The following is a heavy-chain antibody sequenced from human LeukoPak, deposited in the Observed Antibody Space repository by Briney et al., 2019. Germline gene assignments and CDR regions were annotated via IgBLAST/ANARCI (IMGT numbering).Heavy chain of an antibody. V-gene: IGHV3-53*01. D-gene: IGHD2/OR15-2a*01. CDR2: IYSGGST. Sequence: GGSLRLSCAASGFTVSSNYMSWVRQAPGKGLEWVSVIYSGGSTYYADSVKGRFTISRDNSKNTLYLQMNSLRAEDTAVYYCTTDLWVRGNNWFDPWGQGTLVTVSS. CDR3: TTDLWVRGNNWFDP. J-gene: IGHJ5*02. CDR1: GFTVSSNY.